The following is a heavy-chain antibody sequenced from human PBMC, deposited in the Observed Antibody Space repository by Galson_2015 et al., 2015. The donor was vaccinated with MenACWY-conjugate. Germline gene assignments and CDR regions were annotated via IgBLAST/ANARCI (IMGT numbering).Heavy chain of an antibody. Sequence: SLRLSCAASGFTLSDYYMSWIRQAPGKGLEWVSYISSSSSYTNYADSVKGRFTISRDNAKNSLYLQMNSLRAEDTAVYYCARVRDYGNWYFDLWGRGTLVTVSS. CDR1: GFTLSDYY. D-gene: IGHD4-17*01. V-gene: IGHV3-11*06. CDR3: ARVRDYGNWYFDL. CDR2: ISSSSSYT. J-gene: IGHJ2*01.